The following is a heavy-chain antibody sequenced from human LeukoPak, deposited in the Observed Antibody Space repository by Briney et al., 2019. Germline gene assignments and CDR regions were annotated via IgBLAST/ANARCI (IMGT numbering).Heavy chain of an antibody. Sequence: SETLSLTCTVSGGSISSYYWSWIRQPPGKGLEWIGSIYYSGSTYYNPSLKSRVTISVDTSKNQFSLKLSSVTAADTAVYYCARQRRVRGAKEVYYYYYYYMDVWGKGTTVTISS. CDR1: GGSISSYY. V-gene: IGHV4-59*04. CDR2: IYYSGST. D-gene: IGHD3-10*01. CDR3: ARQRRVRGAKEVYYYYYYYMDV. J-gene: IGHJ6*03.